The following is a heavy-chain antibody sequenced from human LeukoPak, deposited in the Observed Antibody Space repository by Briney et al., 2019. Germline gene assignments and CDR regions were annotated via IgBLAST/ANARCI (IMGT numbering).Heavy chain of an antibody. CDR1: GFTFSSYA. Sequence: PGGSLRLSCAASGFTFSSYAMSWVRQAPGKGLEWVSGISGSGGSTYYADSVKGRFTTSRDNSKKTLYLQMNSLRAEDTAVYYCAKDSKIVGPTFRSYHYMDVWGKGTTVTVSS. V-gene: IGHV3-23*01. CDR2: ISGSGGST. J-gene: IGHJ6*03. D-gene: IGHD1-26*01. CDR3: AKDSKIVGPTFRSYHYMDV.